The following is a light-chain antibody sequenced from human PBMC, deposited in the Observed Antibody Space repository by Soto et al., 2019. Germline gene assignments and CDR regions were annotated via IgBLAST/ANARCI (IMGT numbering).Light chain of an antibody. CDR1: QSFSSGY. CDR2: GAS. J-gene: IGKJ2*01. Sequence: DIVLTQSPGTLSLSPGERATLSCRASQSFSSGYLAWYQQKPGQAPRLLIYGASTRATDIPDRFSGSESGTESTLTISRLEPEDFAVYYCHQYGSSPPYTFGQGTKLEI. CDR3: HQYGSSPPYT. V-gene: IGKV3-20*01.